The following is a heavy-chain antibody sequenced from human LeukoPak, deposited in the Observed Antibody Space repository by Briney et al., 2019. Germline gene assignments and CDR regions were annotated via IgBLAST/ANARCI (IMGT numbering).Heavy chain of an antibody. CDR1: GFTFSSYW. Sequence: GGSLRLSCAASGFTFSSYWMHWVRQAPWKGLVWVSRINSDGSSTSYADSVKGRFTISRDNARDSLHLQMNSLRVEDTAVYYCAREGYDYVWQTTEQDGMDVWGQGTTVTVSS. CDR2: INSDGSST. V-gene: IGHV3-74*01. D-gene: IGHD3-16*01. CDR3: AREGYDYVWQTTEQDGMDV. J-gene: IGHJ6*02.